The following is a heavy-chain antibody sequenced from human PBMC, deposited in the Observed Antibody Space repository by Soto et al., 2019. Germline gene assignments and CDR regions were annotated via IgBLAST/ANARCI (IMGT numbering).Heavy chain of an antibody. J-gene: IGHJ4*02. Sequence: QVQLVQSGAEVKKPGASVKVSCKTSGYTFTSYGVAWVRQAPGQGLEWMGWISGYNGNTNYAQKLQGRVTMTTDTSTSKAYMELRSLRSDDTAVYYCVRDPTGHFIEYWGQGTLVTVSS. CDR3: VRDPTGHFIEY. CDR1: GYTFTSYG. V-gene: IGHV1-18*01. D-gene: IGHD1-1*01. CDR2: ISGYNGNT.